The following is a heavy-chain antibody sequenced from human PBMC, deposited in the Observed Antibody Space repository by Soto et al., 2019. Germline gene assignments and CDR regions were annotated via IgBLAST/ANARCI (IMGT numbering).Heavy chain of an antibody. CDR3: AKEGYCSGGNCYDYPFDY. V-gene: IGHV3-23*01. CDR1: GFTFSSYA. Sequence: EVQLLESGGGLIQPGGSLRLSCAASGFTFSSYAMSWVRQAPGKGLEWVSTFSGGGSTFYADSVKGRFTISRDNSKNTLYLQMNSLRAEDTAVYYCAKEGYCSGGNCYDYPFDYWGQGTLVIVSS. J-gene: IGHJ4*02. CDR2: FSGGGST. D-gene: IGHD2-15*01.